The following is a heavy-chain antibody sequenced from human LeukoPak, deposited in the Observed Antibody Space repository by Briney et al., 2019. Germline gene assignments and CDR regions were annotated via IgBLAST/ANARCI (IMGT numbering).Heavy chain of an antibody. CDR1: GYTFTDVY. Sequence: ASVKVSCKTSGYTFTDVYMHWVRQAPGQGLEWVGWINPNGGATKYAPRFQGRVTMTRDTSISTSYIDLSRLTSDDTAIYYCTRDLTRGGDYWGQGTLVTVSS. D-gene: IGHD3-3*01. CDR3: TRDLTRGGDY. V-gene: IGHV1-2*02. J-gene: IGHJ4*02. CDR2: INPNGGAT.